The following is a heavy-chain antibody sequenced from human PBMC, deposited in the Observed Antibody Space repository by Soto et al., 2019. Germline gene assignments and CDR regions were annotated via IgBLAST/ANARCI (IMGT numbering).Heavy chain of an antibody. J-gene: IGHJ6*02. Sequence: ASVKVSCKASGYTFTSYGISWVRQAPGQGLEWMGWISAYNGNTKNAQKLQGRITLTTDTSTKTAFMELRSLTGDDTAVYYCAREYGMDVWGQGTTVTVSS. CDR1: GYTFTSYG. CDR2: ISAYNGNT. V-gene: IGHV1-18*01. CDR3: AREYGMDV.